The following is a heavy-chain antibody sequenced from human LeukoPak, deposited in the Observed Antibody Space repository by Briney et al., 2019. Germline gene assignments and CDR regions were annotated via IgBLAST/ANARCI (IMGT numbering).Heavy chain of an antibody. D-gene: IGHD1-1*01. CDR1: GFTFSSHG. Sequence: GRSLRLSCAASGFTFSSHGMHWVRQAPGKGPEWVAVIWYDGSNKYYADSVKGRFTISRDNSKNTLYLQMNSLRAEDTAVYYCAREKLPETSYYYYYGMDVWGQGTTVTVSS. CDR2: IWYDGSNK. J-gene: IGHJ6*02. CDR3: AREKLPETSYYYYYGMDV. V-gene: IGHV3-33*01.